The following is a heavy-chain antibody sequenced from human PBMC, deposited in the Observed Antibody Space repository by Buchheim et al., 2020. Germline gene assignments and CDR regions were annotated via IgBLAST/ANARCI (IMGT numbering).Heavy chain of an antibody. CDR3: ARDQRRGYSYGYWADYYYYYGMDV. Sequence: QVQLQQWGAGLLKPSETLSLTCAVYGGSFSGYYWSWIRQPPGKGLEWIGEINHSGSTNYNPSLKSRVTISVDTSKHQLLLKLSSVTAADTAVYYCARDQRRGYSYGYWADYYYYYGMDVWGQGTT. CDR2: INHSGST. D-gene: IGHD5-18*01. CDR1: GGSFSGYY. J-gene: IGHJ6*02. V-gene: IGHV4-34*01.